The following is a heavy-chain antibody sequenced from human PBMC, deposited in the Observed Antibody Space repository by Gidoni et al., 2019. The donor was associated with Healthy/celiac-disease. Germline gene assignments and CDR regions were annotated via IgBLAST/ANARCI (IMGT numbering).Heavy chain of an antibody. J-gene: IGHJ3*02. Sequence: QVQLQESGPGLVKPPQTLSLTSTVPGGSISSGSYYGRWIRQPAGKGLEWIGRIYTSGSTNSNPSLKSRVTISVDTSKSQFSLKLSSVTAADTAVYYCARDWGSYGPHDAFDIWGQGTMVTVSS. V-gene: IGHV4-61*02. CDR2: IYTSGST. CDR1: GGSISSGSYY. CDR3: ARDWGSYGPHDAFDI. D-gene: IGHD5-18*01.